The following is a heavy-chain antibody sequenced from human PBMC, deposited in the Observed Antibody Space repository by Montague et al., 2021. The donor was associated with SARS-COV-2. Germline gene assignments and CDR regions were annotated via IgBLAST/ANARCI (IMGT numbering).Heavy chain of an antibody. V-gene: IGHV4-61*02. Sequence: TLFLTCTVSGCSISSGSYYWSWIRQPAGKGLEWIGRIYTSGTTAYSFSLKSRVTISVDTSKNQFSLKLTSVTAADTAGYYCARAHSGSWAHLDNWGQGSLVTVSS. CDR1: GCSISSGSYY. J-gene: IGHJ4*02. CDR3: ARAHSGSWAHLDN. D-gene: IGHD5-12*01. CDR2: IYTSGTT.